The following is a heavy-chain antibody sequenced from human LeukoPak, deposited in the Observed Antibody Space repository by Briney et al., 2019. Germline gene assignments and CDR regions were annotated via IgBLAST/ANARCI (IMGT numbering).Heavy chain of an antibody. V-gene: IGHV3-23*01. CDR1: GFTFSSYP. D-gene: IGHD5-18*01. CDR3: ARGRTWIQLTSIQG. J-gene: IGHJ4*02. CDR2: ISGSGGKT. Sequence: HPGGSLRLSCAASGFTFSSYPMSWVRQAPGKGLEWVSAISGSGGKTYYADSEKGRFTISRDNSKNTLYLQMNSLRAEDTAVYYCARGRTWIQLTSIQGGGQGTLVTVSS.